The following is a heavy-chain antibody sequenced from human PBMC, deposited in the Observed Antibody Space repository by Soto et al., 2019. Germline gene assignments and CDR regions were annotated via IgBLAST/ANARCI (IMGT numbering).Heavy chain of an antibody. CDR3: AKDLTGIDLTGFLDY. CDR2: IYAGGTT. V-gene: IGHV3-53*01. Sequence: EVQLVASGGGLIQPGGSLRLSCAASGFAVNADYMSWVRQAPGKGLEWVSVIYAGGTTHYSDSVKGRFTISRDNSKNTLYLQMDSLRAEDTAVYHCAKDLTGIDLTGFLDYWGQGTLVTVSS. J-gene: IGHJ4*02. D-gene: IGHD3-9*01. CDR1: GFAVNADY.